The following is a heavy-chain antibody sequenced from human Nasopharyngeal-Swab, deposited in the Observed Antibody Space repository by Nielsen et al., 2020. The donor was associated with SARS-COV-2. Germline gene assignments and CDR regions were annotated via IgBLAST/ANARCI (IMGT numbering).Heavy chain of an antibody. V-gene: IGHV3-53*01. CDR2: IYSGGST. CDR3: ARDMGGMEDY. J-gene: IGHJ4*02. CDR1: AFTVSSNY. D-gene: IGHD3-16*01. Sequence: EGSLRLSCAASAFTVSSNYMSWVRQAPGKGLEWVSVIYSGGSTYYADSVKGRFTISRDNSKNTLYLQMNSLRAEDTAVYYCARDMGGMEDYWGQGTLVTVSS.